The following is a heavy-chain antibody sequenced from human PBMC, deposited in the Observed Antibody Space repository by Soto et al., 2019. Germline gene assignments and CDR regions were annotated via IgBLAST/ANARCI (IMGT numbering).Heavy chain of an antibody. D-gene: IGHD3-10*01. Sequence: PGGSLGLSCAASGVTFSSYWMHLSRQAPGKGLVWVSRINSDGSSTSYADSVKGRFTISRDNAKNTLYLQMNSLRAEDTAVYYCARAVNYYGSGSLVYYYGMDVWGQGTTVTVS. CDR2: INSDGSST. CDR1: GVTFSSYW. J-gene: IGHJ6*02. V-gene: IGHV3-74*01. CDR3: ARAVNYYGSGSLVYYYGMDV.